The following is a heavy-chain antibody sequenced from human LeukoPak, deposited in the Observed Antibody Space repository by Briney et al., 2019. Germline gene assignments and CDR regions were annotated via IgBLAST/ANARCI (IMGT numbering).Heavy chain of an antibody. J-gene: IGHJ5*02. CDR2: MNPNSGNT. V-gene: IGHV1-8*01. Sequence: ASVKVSCKPSGYTFTSYDINWVRQATGQGLEWMGWMNPNSGNTGYAQKFQGRVTMTRNTSISTAYMELSSLRSEDTAVYYCARESYDSEKDCGLDPWGQGTLVTVSS. CDR1: GYTFTSYD. CDR3: ARESYDSEKDCGLDP. D-gene: IGHD3-22*01.